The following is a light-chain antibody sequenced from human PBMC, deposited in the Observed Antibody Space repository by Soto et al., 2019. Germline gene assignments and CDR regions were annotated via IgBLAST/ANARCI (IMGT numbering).Light chain of an antibody. J-gene: IGKJ1*01. CDR1: QSVSNNY. CDR2: GAS. V-gene: IGKV3-20*01. Sequence: DIALTQSPGTLSLSPGERATLSCRASQSVSNNYLAWYQQKPGQAPRILIYGASNRATGIPDRFSGSGSGTDFTLTISRLEPEDFAVYYCQQYGSSGTFGQGTKVDIK. CDR3: QQYGSSGT.